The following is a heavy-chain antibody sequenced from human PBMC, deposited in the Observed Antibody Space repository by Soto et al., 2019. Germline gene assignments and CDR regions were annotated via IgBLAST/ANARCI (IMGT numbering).Heavy chain of an antibody. V-gene: IGHV3-21*01. Sequence: EVQLVASGGGLVKPGGSLSLSCATSGFTFSSYSMNWVRQAPGKGLEWVSAISSSSSYIYYADSVKGRFTISRDNAKNSLYLQMNSLRAEDTAVYYCARDQPGYSYGYGWGYWGQGTLVTVSS. CDR3: ARDQPGYSYGYGWGY. J-gene: IGHJ4*02. CDR2: ISSSSSYI. CDR1: GFTFSSYS. D-gene: IGHD5-18*01.